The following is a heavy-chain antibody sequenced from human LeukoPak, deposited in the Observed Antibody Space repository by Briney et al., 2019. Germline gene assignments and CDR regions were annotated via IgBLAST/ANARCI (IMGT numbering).Heavy chain of an antibody. J-gene: IGHJ4*02. CDR3: ASYDFWSGWSDY. CDR2: IYYGGST. Sequence: TSETLSLTCTVSGGSISSYYWSWIRQPPGKGLEWIGYIYYGGSTNYNPSLKSRVTISVDTSKNQFSLKLSSVTAADTAVYYCASYDFWSGWSDYWGQGTLVTVSS. V-gene: IGHV4-59*01. CDR1: GGSISSYY. D-gene: IGHD3-3*01.